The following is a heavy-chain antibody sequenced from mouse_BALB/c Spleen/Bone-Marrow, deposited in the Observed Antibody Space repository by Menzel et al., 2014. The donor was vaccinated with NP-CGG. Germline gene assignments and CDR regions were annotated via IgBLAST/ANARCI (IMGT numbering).Heavy chain of an antibody. CDR3: ARSGKVRDAMDY. CDR1: GYTFTDYA. J-gene: IGHJ4*01. Sequence: QVQLKQSGAELVRPGVSVKISCKGSGYTFTDYAMHWVKQSHAKSLEWIGVISTYYGDASYNQKFKGKATMTVDKSSSTAYMEIARLTSEDSAIYYCARSGKVRDAMDYWGQGTSVTVSS. V-gene: IGHV1S137*01. CDR2: ISTYYGDA. D-gene: IGHD2-14*01.